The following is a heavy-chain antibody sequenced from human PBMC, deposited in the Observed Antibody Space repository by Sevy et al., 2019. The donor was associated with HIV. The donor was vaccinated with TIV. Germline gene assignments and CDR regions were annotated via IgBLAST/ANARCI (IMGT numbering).Heavy chain of an antibody. D-gene: IGHD3-3*01. CDR2: INSDGNTI. CDR1: GFIFSNYW. Sequence: GGSLRLSCAASGFIFSNYWMHWVRQVPGKGPVWVSHINSDGNTISHADSVKGRFTISRDNAKNTLYLQMNSLRAEDTAVYYCARGGGYYTSFDYWGQGTLVTVSS. J-gene: IGHJ4*02. CDR3: ARGGGYYTSFDY. V-gene: IGHV3-74*01.